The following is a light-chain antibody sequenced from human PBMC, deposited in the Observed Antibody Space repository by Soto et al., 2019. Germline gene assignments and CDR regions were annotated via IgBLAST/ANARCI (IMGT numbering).Light chain of an antibody. CDR2: GES. J-gene: IGKJ5*01. CDR3: QQYGTLPIT. V-gene: IGKV3-20*01. CDR1: QTVSSSF. Sequence: VLTQSPGTLSLSPGDSATLSCRASQTVSSSFLAWYQQKPGQAPRLCIYGESSRATGIPDRFSGSGSGTDLTLTIGSLEPEDFAVYYCQQYGTLPITCGQGTRLEIK.